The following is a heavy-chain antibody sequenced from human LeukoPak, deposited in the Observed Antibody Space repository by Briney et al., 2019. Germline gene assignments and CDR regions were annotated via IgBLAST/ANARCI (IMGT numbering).Heavy chain of an antibody. CDR3: ASHEMATYY. J-gene: IGHJ4*02. CDR2: ISSSSSTI. Sequence: GGSLRLSCAASGFTFSSYSMNWVRQAPGKGLEWVSYISSSSSTIYYADSVKGRFTISRDNAKNSLYLQMNSLRAEDTAVYYCASHEMATYYWGQGTLVTVSS. D-gene: IGHD5-24*01. CDR1: GFTFSSYS. V-gene: IGHV3-48*04.